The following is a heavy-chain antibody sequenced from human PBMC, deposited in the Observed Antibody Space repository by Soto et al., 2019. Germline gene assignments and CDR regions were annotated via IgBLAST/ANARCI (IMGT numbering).Heavy chain of an antibody. CDR2: IYYSGST. V-gene: IGHV4-31*03. CDR1: GGSISSGGYY. Sequence: SETLSLTCTVSGGSISSGGYYWSWIRQHPGKGLEWIGYIYYSGSTYYNPSLKSRVTISVDTSKNQFSLKLSPVTAADTAVYYWARESRDSSSTFDYWGQGTLATVSS. J-gene: IGHJ4*02. D-gene: IGHD6-6*01. CDR3: ARESRDSSSTFDY.